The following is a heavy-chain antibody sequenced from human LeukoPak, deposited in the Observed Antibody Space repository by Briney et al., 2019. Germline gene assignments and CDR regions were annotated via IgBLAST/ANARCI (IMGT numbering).Heavy chain of an antibody. CDR2: ICHSGST. Sequence: PSETLSLTCTVSGGSISSGGYYWSWIRQPPGKGLEWIGYICHSGSTYYNPSLKSRVTISVDRSKNQFSLKLSSVTAADTAVYYCARCSDRYFDYWGQGTLVTVSS. D-gene: IGHD3-22*01. CDR3: ARCSDRYFDY. J-gene: IGHJ4*02. V-gene: IGHV4-30-2*01. CDR1: GGSISSGGYY.